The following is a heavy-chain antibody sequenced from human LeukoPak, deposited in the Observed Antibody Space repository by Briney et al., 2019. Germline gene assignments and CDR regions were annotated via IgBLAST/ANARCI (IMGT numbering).Heavy chain of an antibody. CDR3: ARATGLAGRRLVKWSTPFDY. CDR1: GYTFTSYG. V-gene: IGHV1-18*04. CDR2: ISAYNGNT. D-gene: IGHD3-9*01. J-gene: IGHJ4*02. Sequence: ASVKCSCKASGYTFTSYGISWVRQAPGQGLEWMGWISAYNGNTNYAQKLQGRVTMTTDTSTSTAYMGLRSLRSDDTAVYYCARATGLAGRRLVKWSTPFDYWGQGTLVTVSS.